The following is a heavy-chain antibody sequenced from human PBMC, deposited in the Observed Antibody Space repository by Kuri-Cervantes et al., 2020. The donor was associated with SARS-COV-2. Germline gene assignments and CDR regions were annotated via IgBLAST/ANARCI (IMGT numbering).Heavy chain of an antibody. V-gene: IGHV4-31*03. Sequence: SETLSLTCTVSGGSISSGGYYWSWIRQHPGKGLEWIGYIYYSGSTYYNPSLKSRVTISVDTSKNQFSLKLSSVTAADTAVYYCARAGVGDFWSGYYGMDVWGQGTTVTVS. D-gene: IGHD3-3*01. J-gene: IGHJ6*02. CDR3: ARAGVGDFWSGYYGMDV. CDR1: GGSISSGGYY. CDR2: IYYSGST.